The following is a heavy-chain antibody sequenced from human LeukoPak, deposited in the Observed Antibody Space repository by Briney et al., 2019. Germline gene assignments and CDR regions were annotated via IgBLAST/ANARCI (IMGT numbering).Heavy chain of an antibody. CDR2: INPNSGGT. V-gene: IGHV1-2*02. D-gene: IGHD6-19*01. Sequence: ASVKVSCKASGYTFTGYYMHWVRQAPGQGLEWMGWINPNSGGTNYAQKFQGRVTMTRDTSISTAYMELSRLRSDDTAVYYCARVTLGYSSGWSPFDYWGQGTLVTVSS. CDR1: GYTFTGYY. J-gene: IGHJ4*02. CDR3: ARVTLGYSSGWSPFDY.